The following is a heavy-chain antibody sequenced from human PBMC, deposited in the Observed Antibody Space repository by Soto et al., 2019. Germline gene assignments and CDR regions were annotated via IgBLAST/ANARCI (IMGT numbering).Heavy chain of an antibody. D-gene: IGHD6-19*01. CDR3: AKRDGQQWPQIHYFDY. J-gene: IGHJ4*02. CDR2: ISGSGGST. CDR1: GFTFSSYA. Sequence: EVQLLESGGGLVQPGGSLRLSCAASGFTFSSYAMSWVRQAPGKGLAWVSAISGSGGSTYYADSVKGRFTISRDNSKNTLYLQMNSLRAEDTAVYYCAKRDGQQWPQIHYFDYWGQGTLVTVSS. V-gene: IGHV3-23*01.